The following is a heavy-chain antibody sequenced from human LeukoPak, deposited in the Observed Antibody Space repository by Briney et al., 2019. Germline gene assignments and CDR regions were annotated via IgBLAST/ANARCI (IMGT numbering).Heavy chain of an antibody. CDR3: AKPNYYDSSGYYVY. D-gene: IGHD3-22*01. Sequence: PGGSLRLSCAASGFTFSSYAMSWVRQAPGKGLEWVSAISGSGGSTYYADSVKGRFTISRDNSKNTLYLQMSSLRAEDAAVYYCAKPNYYDSSGYYVYWGQGTLVTVSS. CDR1: GFTFSSYA. J-gene: IGHJ4*02. V-gene: IGHV3-23*01. CDR2: ISGSGGST.